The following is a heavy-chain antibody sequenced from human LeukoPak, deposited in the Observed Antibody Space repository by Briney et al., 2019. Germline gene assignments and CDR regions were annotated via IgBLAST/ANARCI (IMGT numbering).Heavy chain of an antibody. V-gene: IGHV4-4*02. CDR1: GGSISSSNW. CDR2: IYHSGST. CDR3: ASRGHNWNYVVDY. J-gene: IGHJ4*02. Sequence: SETLSLTCAVSGGSISSSNWWSWVRRPPGKGLEWIGEIYHSGSTNYNPSLKSRVTISVDKSKNQFSLKLSSVTAADTAVYYCASRGHNWNYVVDYWGQGTLVTVSS. D-gene: IGHD1-7*01.